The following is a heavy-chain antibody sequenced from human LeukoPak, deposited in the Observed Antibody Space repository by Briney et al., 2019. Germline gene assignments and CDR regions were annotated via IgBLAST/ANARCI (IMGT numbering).Heavy chain of an antibody. D-gene: IGHD6-13*01. J-gene: IGHJ6*02. CDR2: ISGSGGST. Sequence: GGSLRLSCAACGFTFSSYAMSWVPQATGKGLEWVSAISGSGGSTYYVDSVKGRFTISRDNSKNTLYLQKNSRRAEDTAVYYCARAQLVRHYYYGMDVCGQGTTVTVSS. V-gene: IGHV3-23*01. CDR3: ARAQLVRHYYYGMDV. CDR1: GFTFSSYA.